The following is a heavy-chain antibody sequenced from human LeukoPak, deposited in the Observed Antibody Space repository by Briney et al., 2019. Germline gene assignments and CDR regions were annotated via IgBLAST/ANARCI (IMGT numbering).Heavy chain of an antibody. CDR2: ISYDGSNK. D-gene: IGHD4-17*01. CDR3: AKGSPDYGDYWY. CDR1: GFTFSSYG. Sequence: GRSLRLSCAASGFTFSSYGMHWVRQAPGKGLEGVAVISYDGSNKYYADSVKGRFTISRDNSKNTLYLQMNSLRAEDTAVYYCAKGSPDYGDYWYWGQGTLVTASS. V-gene: IGHV3-30*18. J-gene: IGHJ4*02.